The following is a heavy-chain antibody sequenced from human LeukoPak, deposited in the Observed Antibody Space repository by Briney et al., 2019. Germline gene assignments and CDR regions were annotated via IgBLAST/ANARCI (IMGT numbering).Heavy chain of an antibody. D-gene: IGHD2-15*01. Sequence: GRSLRLSCAASGFTFSSYGMHWVRQAPGKGLEWVAVIWYDGSNKYYADSVKGRFTISRDNSKNTLYLQMNSLRAEDTALYYCAKGISGYYYYMDVWGKGTTVIVSS. CDR3: AKGISGYYYYMDV. J-gene: IGHJ6*03. V-gene: IGHV3-33*06. CDR1: GFTFSSYG. CDR2: IWYDGSNK.